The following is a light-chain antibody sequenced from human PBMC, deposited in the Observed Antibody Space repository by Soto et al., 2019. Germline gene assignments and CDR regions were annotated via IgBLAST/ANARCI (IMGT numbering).Light chain of an antibody. V-gene: IGKV3-20*01. J-gene: IGKJ5*01. Sequence: EIVLTQSPGTLSLSPGERATLSCRASQSVTSSYLAWYQRKPGQAPRLLIYGASGRATGIPDRFSGSGSGTDFTLTISRLEPEDFAVYYCQQYGSSPITFGQGTRLEI. CDR1: QSVTSSY. CDR3: QQYGSSPIT. CDR2: GAS.